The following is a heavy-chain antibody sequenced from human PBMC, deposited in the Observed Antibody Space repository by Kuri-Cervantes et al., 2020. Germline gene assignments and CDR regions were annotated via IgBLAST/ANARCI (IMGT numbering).Heavy chain of an antibody. J-gene: IGHJ4*02. Sequence: ASVKVSCKASGYTFTGNYIHWVRQAPGQGLEWMGWINPNSGDTNYAQKFQGRVIMTRDTSISTAYMELSSLRSDDTAVYYCASRDQLYGDYGYWGQGTLVTVSS. CDR3: ASRDQLYGDYGY. CDR2: INPNSGDT. V-gene: IGHV1-2*02. D-gene: IGHD4-17*01. CDR1: GYTFTGNY.